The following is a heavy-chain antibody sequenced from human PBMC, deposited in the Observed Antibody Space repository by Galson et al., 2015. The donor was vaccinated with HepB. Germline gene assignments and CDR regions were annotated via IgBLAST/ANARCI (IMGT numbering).Heavy chain of an antibody. J-gene: IGHJ6*03. CDR3: ARATVTTRAYYMDV. CDR2: IKQDGSEK. D-gene: IGHD4-11*01. V-gene: IGHV3-7*01. CDR1: GFTFSSYW. Sequence: SLRLSCAASGFTFSSYWMSWVRQAPGKGLEWVANIKQDGSEKYYVDSVKGRFTISRDNVKNSLYLQMNSLRAEDTAVYYCARATVTTRAYYMDVWGKGTTVTVSS.